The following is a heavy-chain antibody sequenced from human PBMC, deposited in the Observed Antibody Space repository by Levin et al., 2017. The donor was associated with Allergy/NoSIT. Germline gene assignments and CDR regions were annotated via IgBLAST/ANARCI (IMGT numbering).Heavy chain of an antibody. CDR1: GASITSSK. CDR3: VRDYNFGLDV. D-gene: IGHD5-24*01. J-gene: IGHJ6*02. CDR2: SKIT. V-gene: IGHV4-59*01. Sequence: SETLSLTCSVSGASITSSKWTWIRQPPGKGLQWIGDSKITVYNPSLWGRVSISIDTSKNQLYLRLSSVTAADTAIYYCVRDYNFGLDVWGPGTTVTVTS.